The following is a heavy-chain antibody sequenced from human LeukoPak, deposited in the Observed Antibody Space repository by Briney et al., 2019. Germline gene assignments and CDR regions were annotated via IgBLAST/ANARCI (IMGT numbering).Heavy chain of an antibody. Sequence: SETLSLTCTVSGGSISSSSYYWGWIRQPPGKGLEWIGSIYYSGSTYYNPSLKSRVTISVDTSKNQFSLKLSSVTAADTAVYYCARYPGGFYYGSGTDYRGQGTLVTVSS. D-gene: IGHD3-10*01. CDR1: GGSISSSSYY. V-gene: IGHV4-39*01. CDR3: ARYPGGFYYGSGTDY. CDR2: IYYSGST. J-gene: IGHJ4*02.